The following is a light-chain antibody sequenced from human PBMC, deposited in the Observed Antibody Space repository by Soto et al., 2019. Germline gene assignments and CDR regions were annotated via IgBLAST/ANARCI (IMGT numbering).Light chain of an antibody. CDR1: QFVSTN. Sequence: EVVMTQSPATLSVSPGERATLSCRASQFVSTNLAWYQQKPGQAPRLLIYSASTRATGIPARFSGSGSGTEFTLTLSSLQSEDSAVYYCQQFNNWPPLTFGGGTKVDIK. CDR3: QQFNNWPPLT. CDR2: SAS. V-gene: IGKV3-15*01. J-gene: IGKJ4*01.